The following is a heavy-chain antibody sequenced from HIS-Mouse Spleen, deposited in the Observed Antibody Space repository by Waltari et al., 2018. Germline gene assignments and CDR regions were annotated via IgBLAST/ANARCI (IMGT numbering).Heavy chain of an antibody. CDR2: TNPNRGNT. CDR1: GYTFTSYD. J-gene: IGHJ4*02. CDR3: ARGHDYSNYFDY. V-gene: IGHV1-8*01. Sequence: QVQLVQSGAEVKKPGASVKVSCKASGYTFTSYDINWVRQATGKGLEWMGWTNPNRGNTGYAQKCQGRVTMTRNTSISTAYMELSSLRSEDTAVYYCARGHDYSNYFDYWGQGTLVTVSS. D-gene: IGHD4-4*01.